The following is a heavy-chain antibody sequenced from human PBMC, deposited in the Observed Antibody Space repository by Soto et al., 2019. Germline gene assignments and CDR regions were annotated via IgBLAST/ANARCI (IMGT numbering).Heavy chain of an antibody. J-gene: IGHJ3*01. Sequence: QVQLVESGGGVVQAGTSLRLSCVATGFTFSDYGIHWVRQAPGRGLEWVAVIWHDGSQKYLADSVRGRFTISRDNSKNTVYLQMNSLRAEDTAVYYCEGRDDPFHVWGQGTMVTVSS. CDR2: IWHDGSQK. CDR1: GFTFSDYG. V-gene: IGHV3-33*01. CDR3: EGRDDPFHV.